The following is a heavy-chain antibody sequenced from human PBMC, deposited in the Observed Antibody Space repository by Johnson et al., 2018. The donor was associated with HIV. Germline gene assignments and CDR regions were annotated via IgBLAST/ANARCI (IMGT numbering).Heavy chain of an antibody. CDR1: GFTFSDYG. J-gene: IGHJ3*01. CDR3: AKGEAQEGWIQIRLYAFDF. Sequence: QVHLVESGGGVVQPGGSLRLSCAASGFTFSDYGMHWVRQAPGKGLEWVAFIRYDGGYKYYADSVKGRFTISRDSSKNTLYLQINSLRPEDSAVYYCAKGEAQEGWIQIRLYAFDFWGQGTLVTVSS. CDR2: IRYDGGYK. V-gene: IGHV3-30*02. D-gene: IGHD5-18*01.